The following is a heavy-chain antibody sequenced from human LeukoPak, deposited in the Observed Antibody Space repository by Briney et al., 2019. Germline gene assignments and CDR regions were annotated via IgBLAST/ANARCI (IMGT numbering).Heavy chain of an antibody. J-gene: IGHJ4*02. CDR2: IYHSGST. CDR3: VRDGYSGHDAL. V-gene: IGHV4-59*01. D-gene: IGHD5-12*01. Sequence: PGGSLRLSCAASGFTFSDYNMNWVRQAPGKGLEWIGYIYHSGSTKYNSSLKSRVTMSVDTSKNQFSLKLSSVTAADTAVYYCVRDGYSGHDALWGQGTLVTVSS. CDR1: GFTFSDYN.